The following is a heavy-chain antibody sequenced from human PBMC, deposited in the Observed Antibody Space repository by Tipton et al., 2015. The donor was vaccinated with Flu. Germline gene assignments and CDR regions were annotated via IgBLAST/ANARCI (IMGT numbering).Heavy chain of an antibody. CDR1: GGSISSYF. D-gene: IGHD4-11*01. CDR3: ARRDYSNYVSEPKHWFHP. V-gene: IGHV4-59*08. J-gene: IGHJ5*02. CDR2: VYYSGTT. Sequence: TLSLTCTVSGGSISSYFWCWIRQPPGKGLESIGCVYYSGTTTYNPSLKSRVTISVDTSKNQFSLKLSSVTAADTAVYYCARRDYSNYVSEPKHWFHPWGQGTLVTVSS.